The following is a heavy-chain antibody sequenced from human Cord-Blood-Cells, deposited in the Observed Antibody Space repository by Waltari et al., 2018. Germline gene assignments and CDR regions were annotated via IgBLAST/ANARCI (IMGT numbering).Heavy chain of an antibody. J-gene: IGHJ3*02. V-gene: IGHV3-33*01. Sequence: QVQLVESGGGVVQPGRSLRLSCAASGFTFSSYGMHWVRQAPGKGVELVACIWDDGSNKSEADAVKGRFTISRDNSKNTLYLQMNSLRAEDTAVYYCARDWPGPEDAFDIWGQGTMVTVSS. CDR1: GFTFSSYG. CDR3: ARDWPGPEDAFDI. CDR2: IWDDGSNK. D-gene: IGHD7-27*01.